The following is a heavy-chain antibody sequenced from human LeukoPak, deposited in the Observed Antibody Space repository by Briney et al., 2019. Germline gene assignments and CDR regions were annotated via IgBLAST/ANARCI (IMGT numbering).Heavy chain of an antibody. D-gene: IGHD3-10*01. J-gene: IGHJ6*03. Sequence: SETLSLTCTVSGGSISSYYWSWIRQPAGKGLEWIGRIYNTGSTSYNPSLNSRVTMSVDTSKNQFSLKVNSVTAADTAVYYCARVYDSGSQAYFYYMDVWGKGTTVTISS. CDR1: GGSISSYY. V-gene: IGHV4-4*07. CDR2: IYNTGST. CDR3: ARVYDSGSQAYFYYMDV.